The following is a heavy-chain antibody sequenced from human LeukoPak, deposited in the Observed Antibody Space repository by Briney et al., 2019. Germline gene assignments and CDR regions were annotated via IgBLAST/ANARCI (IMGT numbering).Heavy chain of an antibody. J-gene: IGHJ4*02. V-gene: IGHV3-21*01. CDR1: GFTFSTYN. D-gene: IGHD1-7*01. Sequence: GGSLRLSCAASGFTFSTYNMNWVRQAPGKGLEWVSSISSSSSNIYYADSVKGRFTISRDNAKNSLYLQMNSLRAEDTAVYYRARGPYNWNYINFDYWGQGTLVTVSS. CDR3: ARGPYNWNYINFDY. CDR2: ISSSSSNI.